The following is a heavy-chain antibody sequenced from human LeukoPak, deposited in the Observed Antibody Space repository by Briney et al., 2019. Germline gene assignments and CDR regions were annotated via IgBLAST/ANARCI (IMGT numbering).Heavy chain of an antibody. V-gene: IGHV1-2*02. CDR1: GYTFTGYY. Sequence: GASVKVSCKASGYTFTGYYVHWVRQAPGQGLEWVGWINPNSGGTMYAQKFQGRVTMTRDTSISTAYMELSRLRSDDTAVYYCARVVVRDANNYKDYWGQGTLVTVSS. J-gene: IGHJ4*02. CDR3: ARVVVRDANNYKDY. D-gene: IGHD5-24*01. CDR2: INPNSGGT.